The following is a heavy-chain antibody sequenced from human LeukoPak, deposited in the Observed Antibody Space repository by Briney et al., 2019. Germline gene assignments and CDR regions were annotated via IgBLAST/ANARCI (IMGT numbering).Heavy chain of an antibody. V-gene: IGHV4-59*01. CDR1: GGSISSYY. D-gene: IGHD2-2*01. Sequence: SETLSLTCTVSGGSISSYYWSWIRQPPGKGLEWIGYIYYSGSTNYNPSLKSRVTISVDTSKNQFSLKLSSVTAADTAVYYCARLWVVVVPAAIFAWFDPWGQGTLVTVSS. J-gene: IGHJ5*02. CDR2: IYYSGST. CDR3: ARLWVVVVPAAIFAWFDP.